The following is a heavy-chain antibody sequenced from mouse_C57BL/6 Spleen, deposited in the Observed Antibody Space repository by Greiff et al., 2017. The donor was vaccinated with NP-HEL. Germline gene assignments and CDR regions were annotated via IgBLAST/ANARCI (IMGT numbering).Heavy chain of an antibody. CDR3: ARDSNYFDY. J-gene: IGHJ2*01. CDR2: INPGSGGT. V-gene: IGHV1-54*01. D-gene: IGHD2-5*01. Sequence: QVQLQQSGAELVRPGTSVKVSCTASGYAFTNYLIEWVKQRPGQGLEWIGVINPGSGGTNYNEKFKGKATLTADKSSSTAYMQLSSLTSEDSAVYFCARDSNYFDYWGQGTTLTVSS. CDR1: GYAFTNYL.